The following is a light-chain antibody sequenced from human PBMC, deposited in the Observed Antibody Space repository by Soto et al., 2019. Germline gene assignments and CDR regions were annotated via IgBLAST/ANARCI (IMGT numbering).Light chain of an antibody. CDR3: GSYTSSRTYV. CDR2: DVS. J-gene: IGLJ1*01. V-gene: IGLV2-14*01. Sequence: QSALTQPASVSGFPGQSITISCTGTSSDVGTYNSVSWYQQRPGKAPKFMISDVSDRPAGVSNRFFGSKSGITATLTISSLQAEDEAAYYCGSYTSSRTYVFGTGTKLTVL. CDR1: SSDVGTYNS.